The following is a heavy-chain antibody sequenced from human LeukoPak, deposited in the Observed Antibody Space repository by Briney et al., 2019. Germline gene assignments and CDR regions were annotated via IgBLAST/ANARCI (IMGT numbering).Heavy chain of an antibody. CDR1: GYTFTSYY. J-gene: IGHJ6*03. D-gene: IGHD2-2*01. CDR3: ARVPARPYQLLSVGDYYYYMDV. V-gene: IGHV1-2*02. CDR2: INPNSGGT. Sequence: GASVKVSCKASGYTFTSYYMHWVRQAPGQGLEWMGWINPNSGGTNYAQKFQGRVTMTRDTSISTAYMELSRLRSDDTAVYYCARVPARPYQLLSVGDYYYYMDVWGKGTTVTVSS.